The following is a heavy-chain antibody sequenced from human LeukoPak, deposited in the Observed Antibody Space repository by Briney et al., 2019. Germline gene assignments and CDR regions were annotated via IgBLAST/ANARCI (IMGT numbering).Heavy chain of an antibody. V-gene: IGHV4-59*01. CDR1: GGSIRNYY. CDR3: ASSPSYYDILTGYSLYGMDV. CDR2: IYYSGST. Sequence: SETLSLTCTVSGGSIRNYYWSWIREPPGKGLEWIGYIYYSGSTNYNPSLKSRVTISVDTSKNQFSLKLSSVTAADTAVYYCASSPSYYDILTGYSLYGMDVWGQGTTVTVSS. D-gene: IGHD3-9*01. J-gene: IGHJ6*02.